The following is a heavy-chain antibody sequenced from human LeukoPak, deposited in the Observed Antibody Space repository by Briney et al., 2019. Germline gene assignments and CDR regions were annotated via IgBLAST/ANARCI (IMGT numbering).Heavy chain of an antibody. CDR1: GGTFRSYA. V-gene: IGHV1-69*05. CDR2: IIAVFGRT. Sequence: GASVRVSCTASGGTFRSYAINWVRQAPGKGLEWMGAIIAVFGRTNYAQTLKGRVTITTDKSTSTVYMEMNSLRSEDTAVYYCPRVRYHDDSSGYFRYAYHYMDVWGKGTTVTVSS. D-gene: IGHD3-22*01. J-gene: IGHJ6*03. CDR3: PRVRYHDDSSGYFRYAYHYMDV.